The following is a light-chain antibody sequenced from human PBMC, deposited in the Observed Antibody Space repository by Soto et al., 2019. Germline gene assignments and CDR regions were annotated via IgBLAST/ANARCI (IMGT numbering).Light chain of an antibody. V-gene: IGKV1-39*01. Sequence: DIQMTQSPSSLSASVGGRVTITCRASQSISSSLNWYQQKPGKAPNLLIYAASILQGGVPSRFSGSGSGTDFTLTISSLQLEDFAVYYCQQSYNTPYTIGKGTTLEIK. CDR2: AAS. J-gene: IGKJ2*01. CDR3: QQSYNTPYT. CDR1: QSISSS.